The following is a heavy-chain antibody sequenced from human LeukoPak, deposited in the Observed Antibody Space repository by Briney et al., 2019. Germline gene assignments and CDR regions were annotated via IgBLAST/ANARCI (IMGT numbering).Heavy chain of an antibody. CDR2: INTNTGNP. CDR1: GCTFTSYA. J-gene: IGHJ5*02. V-gene: IGHV7-4-1*02. D-gene: IGHD3-3*01. Sequence: ASVKVSCKASGCTFTSYAMNWVRQAPGRGLEWMGWINTNTGNPTYAQGFTGRSVFSLDTSVSTAYLQISSLKAEDTAVYYCARGHSVGEWLLYRNWFDPWGQGTLVTVSS. CDR3: ARGHSVGEWLLYRNWFDP.